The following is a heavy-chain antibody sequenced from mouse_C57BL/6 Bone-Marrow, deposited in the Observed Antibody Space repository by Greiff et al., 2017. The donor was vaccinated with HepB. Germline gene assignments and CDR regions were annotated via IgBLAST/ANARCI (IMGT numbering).Heavy chain of an antibody. Sequence: EVQLQQSGPELVKPGASVKISCKASGYTFTDYYMNWVKQSHGKSLEWIGDINPNNGGTSYNQKFKGKATLTVDKSSSTAYMELRSLTSEDSAVYYCASQGSSGYGDYWGQGTTLTVSS. CDR2: INPNNGGT. CDR1: GYTFTDYY. J-gene: IGHJ2*01. V-gene: IGHV1-26*01. CDR3: ASQGSSGYGDY. D-gene: IGHD3-2*02.